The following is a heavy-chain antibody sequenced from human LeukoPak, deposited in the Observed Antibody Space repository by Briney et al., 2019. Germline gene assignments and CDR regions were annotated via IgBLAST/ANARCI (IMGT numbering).Heavy chain of an antibody. CDR1: GFTFSSYW. CDR3: AKARYSGYAFDAFDM. CDR2: INSDGTIT. J-gene: IGHJ3*02. D-gene: IGHD5-12*01. V-gene: IGHV3-74*01. Sequence: GGSLRLSCAASGFTFSSYWMHWVRQAPGKGLVWVSPINSDGTITNYADSVKGRFTIFRDNAKNTLYLQMNSLRAEDTAVYYCAKARYSGYAFDAFDMWGQGTMVSVSS.